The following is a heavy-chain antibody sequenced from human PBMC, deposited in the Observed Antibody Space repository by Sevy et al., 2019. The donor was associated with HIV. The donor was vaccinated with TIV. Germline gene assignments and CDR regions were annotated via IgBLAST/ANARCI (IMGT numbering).Heavy chain of an antibody. CDR3: ATTKDYYEGSGDPFDY. CDR2: FDPEDGET. V-gene: IGHV1-24*01. J-gene: IGHJ4*02. CDR1: GSTLTQLS. D-gene: IGHD3-22*01. Sequence: ASVKVSCRVSGSTLTQLSMHWVRQTPGKGLEWLGSFDPEDGETINAQKFQGRVTLTEDKSTDKAYMDLSSLRSGDTAVYYCATTKDYYEGSGDPFDYWGQGTLVTVSS.